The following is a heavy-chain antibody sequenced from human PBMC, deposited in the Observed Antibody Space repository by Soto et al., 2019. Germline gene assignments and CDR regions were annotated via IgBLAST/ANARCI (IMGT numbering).Heavy chain of an antibody. CDR3: ARGHISNVGGFADY. CDR2: LSAYNGNT. V-gene: IGHV1-18*01. J-gene: IGHJ4*02. D-gene: IGHD3-10*01. CDR1: GYTFTSYG. Sequence: QVQLMQSGAEVKKPGASVKVSCKASGYTFTSYGISWVRQAPGQGLEWMGWLSAYNGNTNYAQNLQGRVTMTKDTSTNTAYMELRSLRSDDTAVYYCARGHISNVGGFADYWGQGTLVTVSS.